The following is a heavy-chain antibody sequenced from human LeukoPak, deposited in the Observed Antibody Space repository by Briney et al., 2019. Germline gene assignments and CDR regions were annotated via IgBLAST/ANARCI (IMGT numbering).Heavy chain of an antibody. D-gene: IGHD5-18*01. CDR3: ARSAGWIMVRYFDY. Sequence: TSETLSLTCTVSGGSISSSSYYWSWIRQPAGKGLEWIGRIYTSGSTNYNPSLKSRVTMSVDTSKNQFSLKLSSVTAADTAVYYCARSAGWIMVRYFDYWGQGTLVTVSS. CDR1: GGSISSSSYY. V-gene: IGHV4-61*02. J-gene: IGHJ4*02. CDR2: IYTSGST.